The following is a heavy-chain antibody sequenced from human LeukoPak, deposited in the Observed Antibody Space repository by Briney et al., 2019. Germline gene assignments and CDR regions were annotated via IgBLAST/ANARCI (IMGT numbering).Heavy chain of an antibody. CDR3: ARQTLYGALDY. CDR2: IYYSGKT. J-gene: IGHJ4*02. D-gene: IGHD4-17*01. CDR1: GGSISSSSYY. V-gene: IGHV4-39*01. Sequence: SETLSLTCTVSGGSISSSSYYWGWIRQPPGKGLEWIANIYYSGKTNYNPSLKSRVTISVDTSKNQISLKLSSLTAADTAVYYCARQTLYGALDYWGQGTLVTVSS.